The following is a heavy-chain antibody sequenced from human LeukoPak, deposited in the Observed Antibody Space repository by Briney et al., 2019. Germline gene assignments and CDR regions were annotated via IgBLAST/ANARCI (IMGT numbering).Heavy chain of an antibody. CDR2: IKQHGSEK. CDR3: ARDESLGDFWSGYFDALDI. J-gene: IGHJ3*02. D-gene: IGHD3-3*01. Sequence: GGSLRLSCAASGFTFSNYWMTWVRQAPGKGLEWVANIKQHGSEKYYVDSVKGRFTISRDNAKNSLYLQMNRLRAEDTAVYYCARDESLGDFWSGYFDALDIWGQGTMVTVSS. CDR1: GFTFSNYW. V-gene: IGHV3-7*01.